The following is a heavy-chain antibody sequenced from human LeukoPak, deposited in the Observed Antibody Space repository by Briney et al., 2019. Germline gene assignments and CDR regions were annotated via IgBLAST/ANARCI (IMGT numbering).Heavy chain of an antibody. CDR1: GFTFSSYG. J-gene: IGHJ2*01. CDR2: IADDSTAT. Sequence: PGGSLRLSCAASGFTFSSYGMNWVRQAPGKGLEWVSYIADDSTATYYPDSVKGRFTISRDNSKNTLSLLMNSIRAEDTAVYYCARGSFGTHWYFDLWGRGTLVTVSS. D-gene: IGHD3-10*01. V-gene: IGHV3-23*01. CDR3: ARGSFGTHWYFDL.